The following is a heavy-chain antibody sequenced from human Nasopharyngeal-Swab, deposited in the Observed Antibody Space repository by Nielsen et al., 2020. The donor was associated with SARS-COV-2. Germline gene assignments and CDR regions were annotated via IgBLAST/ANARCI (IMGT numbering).Heavy chain of an antibody. CDR2: ISYDGSNK. D-gene: IGHD1-26*01. J-gene: IGHJ4*02. V-gene: IGHV3-30*18. Sequence: GESLKISCAASGFTFSSYGMHWVRQAPGKGLEWVAVISYDGSNKYYADSVEGRFTISRDNSKNTLYLQMNSLRAEDTAVYYCAKDRGAPDYWGQGTLVTVSS. CDR3: AKDRGAPDY. CDR1: GFTFSSYG.